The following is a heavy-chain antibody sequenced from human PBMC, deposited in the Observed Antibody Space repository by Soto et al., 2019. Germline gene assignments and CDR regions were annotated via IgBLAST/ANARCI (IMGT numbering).Heavy chain of an antibody. CDR3: ARGNIVLMVYATWPPQNWFDP. CDR1: GYTFTSYD. J-gene: IGHJ5*02. D-gene: IGHD2-8*01. CDR2: MNPNSGNT. V-gene: IGHV1-8*01. Sequence: ASVKVSCKASGYTFTSYDINWVRQATGQGLEWMGLMNPNSGNTGYAQKFQGRVTMTGNTSISTAYMELSSLRSEDTAVYYCARGNIVLMVYATWPPQNWFDPWGQGTLVTVSS.